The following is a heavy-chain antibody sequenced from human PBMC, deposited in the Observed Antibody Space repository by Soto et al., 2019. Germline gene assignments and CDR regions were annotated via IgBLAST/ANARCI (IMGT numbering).Heavy chain of an antibody. Sequence: VGSLRLSCAASGFTFASYGIHWVRQAPGKGLEWVAVISYDGSNIYYAASVKGRFTISRDESKKTVYLQMNSLRPEDTALYYCASTVDTTMVTWALGNWGQGTLVTVSS. CDR1: GFTFASYG. CDR2: ISYDGSNI. D-gene: IGHD5-18*01. V-gene: IGHV3-30*03. CDR3: ASTVDTTMVTWALGN. J-gene: IGHJ1*01.